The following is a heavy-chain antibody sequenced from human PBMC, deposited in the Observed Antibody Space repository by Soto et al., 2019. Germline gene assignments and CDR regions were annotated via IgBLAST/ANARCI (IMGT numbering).Heavy chain of an antibody. CDR3: ARKAPNWNLY. CDR1: GGSISSSNW. V-gene: IGHV4-4*02. J-gene: IGHJ4*02. Sequence: QVQLQESGPGLVKPSGTLSLTCAVSGGSISSSNWWSWVRQPPGKGLEWIGASYHSGSTNYKPSLKSRVTLSVDKYKNQFSLRLRSVTAADTAVYYCARKAPNWNLYWGQGTLVTVS. CDR2: SYHSGST. D-gene: IGHD1-7*01.